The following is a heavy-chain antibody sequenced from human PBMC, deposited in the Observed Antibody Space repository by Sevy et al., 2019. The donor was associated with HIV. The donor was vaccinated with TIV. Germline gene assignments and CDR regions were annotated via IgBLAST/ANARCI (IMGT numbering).Heavy chain of an antibody. V-gene: IGHV4-59*01. D-gene: IGHD6-13*01. CDR3: ARESIATVGDFDY. CDR1: GGSFNNYY. J-gene: IGHJ4*02. CDR2: IYYSGST. Sequence: SETLSLTCTVSGGSFNNYYWSWIRQPPGKGLQCIGYIYYSGSTNYNPSLKSRVTMSLDTSKNQFSLKLSSVTAADTAIYYCARESIATVGDFDYWGQGTLVTVSS.